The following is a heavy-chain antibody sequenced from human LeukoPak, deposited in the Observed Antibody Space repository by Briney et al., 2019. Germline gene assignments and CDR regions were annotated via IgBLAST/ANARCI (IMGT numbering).Heavy chain of an antibody. CDR2: INPNSGGT. D-gene: IGHD1-20*01. J-gene: IGHJ4*02. CDR3: AREDITGTKPPFDY. CDR1: GYTFTGYY. Sequence: ASVKVSCKASGYTFTGYYMHWVRQAPGQGLEWMGWINPNSGGTNYAQKFQGRVTMTRDTSISTAYMELSRLRSDDTAVYYCAREDITGTKPPFDYWGQGTLVTVSS. V-gene: IGHV1-2*02.